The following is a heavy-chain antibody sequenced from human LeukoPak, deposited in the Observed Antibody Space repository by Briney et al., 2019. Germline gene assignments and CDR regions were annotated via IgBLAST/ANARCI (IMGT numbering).Heavy chain of an antibody. V-gene: IGHV3-48*02. D-gene: IGHD3-22*01. CDR3: ARVTKYYYDSSGYYSFDY. Sequence: PGGSLRLSCAASGFTFSSYSMNWVRQAPGKGLEWVSYISSSSSTIYYADSVKGRFTISRDNAKNSLYLQMNSLRDEDTAVYYCARVTKYYYDSSGYYSFDYWGQGTLVTVSS. CDR2: ISSSSSTI. CDR1: GFTFSSYS. J-gene: IGHJ4*02.